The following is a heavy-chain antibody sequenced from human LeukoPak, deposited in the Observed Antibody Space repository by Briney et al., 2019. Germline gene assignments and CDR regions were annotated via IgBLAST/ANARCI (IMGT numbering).Heavy chain of an antibody. J-gene: IGHJ6*04. V-gene: IGHV3-48*03. CDR2: ISSSSNTI. CDR1: RFTLCGYE. CDR3: AELGLTMVGGV. Sequence: PGGSLRLSSAASRFTLCGYEMSCGRAALGGGRGRVSYISSSSNTIYYAESVKGRFTISRDNAKNSLYLQMNSLRAEDTAVYYVAELGLTMVGGVWGKGTTVTISS. D-gene: IGHD3-10*02.